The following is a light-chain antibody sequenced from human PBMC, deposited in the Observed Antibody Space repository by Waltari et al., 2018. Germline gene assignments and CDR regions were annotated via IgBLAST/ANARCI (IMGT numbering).Light chain of an antibody. CDR1: RSDVGTYNF. V-gene: IGLV2-23*01. CDR3: CSYAGRSTLI. J-gene: IGLJ1*01. Sequence: QSALTQPASVTGSPGQSITISCTGSRSDVGTYNFVSWYQEHPGKAPKLLFYEASKRPSGVSTRFSGSKSGNTASLTISGLQAEDEADYYCCSYAGRSTLIFGTGTKVTVL. CDR2: EAS.